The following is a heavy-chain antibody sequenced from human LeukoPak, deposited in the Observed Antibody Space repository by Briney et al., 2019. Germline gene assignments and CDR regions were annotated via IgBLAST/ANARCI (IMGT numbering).Heavy chain of an antibody. J-gene: IGHJ3*01. CDR1: GFDFSASS. Sequence: GGSLRLSCVASGFDFSASSFNYIRQAPGKGLEWVSYIRASSSLISYADSVRGRFTISRADAKKSVFLQMHSLRADDTAVYYCAREASLGWGQGTVVTVSS. V-gene: IGHV3-48*04. CDR2: IRASSSLI. CDR3: AREASLG.